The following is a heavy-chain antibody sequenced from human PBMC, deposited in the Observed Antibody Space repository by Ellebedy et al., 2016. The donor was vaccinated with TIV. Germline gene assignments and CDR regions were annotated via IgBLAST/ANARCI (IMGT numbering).Heavy chain of an antibody. Sequence: GSLRLXXTVSGGSIGTYYWTWIRQPPGRGLEWTGSIFHSGNIHYNPSLKGRLTMSVNSSKNQFSLNLSSVTAADTAVYYCARDTMTVWGEGWYYGMDVWGQGTTVTVSS. CDR3: ARDTMTVWGEGWYYGMDV. D-gene: IGHD3-22*01. J-gene: IGHJ6*02. V-gene: IGHV4-59*01. CDR1: GGSIGTYY. CDR2: IFHSGNI.